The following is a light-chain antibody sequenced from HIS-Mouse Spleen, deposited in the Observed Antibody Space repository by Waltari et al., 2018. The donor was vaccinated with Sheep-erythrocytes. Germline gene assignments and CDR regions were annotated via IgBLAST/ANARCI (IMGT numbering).Light chain of an antibody. J-gene: IGLJ3*02. V-gene: IGLV2-23*01. CDR3: CSYAGSSTPWV. Sequence: PGQSITISCTGTSSDVGSYNLVSWYQQHPGKAPKLMIYEGSKRPSGVSNRFSGSKSGNTASLTISGLQAEDEAGYYCCSYAGSSTPWVFGGGTKLTVL. CDR1: SSDVGSYNL. CDR2: EGS.